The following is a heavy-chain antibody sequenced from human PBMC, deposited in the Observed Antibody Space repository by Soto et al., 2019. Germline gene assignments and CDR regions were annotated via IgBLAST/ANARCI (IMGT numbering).Heavy chain of an antibody. J-gene: IGHJ6*02. Sequence: PSETLSLTCAVYGGSFSGYYWSWIRQPPGKGLEWIGEINHSGSTNYNPSLKSRVTISVDTSKNQFSLKLSSVTAADTAVYYCARVYLYCSSTSCSKYYYYYGMDVWGQGTTLTVSS. D-gene: IGHD2-2*01. V-gene: IGHV4-34*01. CDR1: GGSFSGYY. CDR3: ARVYLYCSSTSCSKYYYYYGMDV. CDR2: INHSGST.